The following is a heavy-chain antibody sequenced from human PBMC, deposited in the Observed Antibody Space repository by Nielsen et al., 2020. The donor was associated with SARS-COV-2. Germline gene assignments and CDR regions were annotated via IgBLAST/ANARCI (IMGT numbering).Heavy chain of an antibody. V-gene: IGHV3-11*04. J-gene: IGHJ3*02. CDR3: ARSPDVFDI. CDR1: GFIFSDYY. CDR2: ISSSGTTK. Sequence: GESLKISCAASGFIFSDYYMTWIRQAPGKGPGWVSNISSSGTTKYYADSVKGRFTISRDNAKNSLFLQMNSLRAEDTAVYYCARSPDVFDIWGQGTMVTVSS.